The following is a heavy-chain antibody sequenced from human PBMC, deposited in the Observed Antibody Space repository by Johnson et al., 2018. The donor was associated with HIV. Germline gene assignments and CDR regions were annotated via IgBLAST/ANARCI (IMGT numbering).Heavy chain of an antibody. V-gene: IGHV3-NL1*01. D-gene: IGHD6-19*01. CDR3: AREGVAVAGTPDAFDL. CDR1: GFTFSSYG. CDR2: FYSGGSA. J-gene: IGHJ3*01. Sequence: QLVESGGGVVQPGRSLRLSCAASGFTFSSYGMHWVRQAPGKGLEWVSVFYSGGSAFYADSVKGRFILSRDNSKNTLFLQMNSLRAEDTAVYYCAREGVAVAGTPDAFDLWGQGTMVIVSS.